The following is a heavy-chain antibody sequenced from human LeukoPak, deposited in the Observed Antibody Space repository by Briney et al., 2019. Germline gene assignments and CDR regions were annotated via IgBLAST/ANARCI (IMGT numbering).Heavy chain of an antibody. CDR3: ARDHNGDAYFDY. Sequence: PGGSLRLSCAASGFTFSSYGMHWVRQAPGKGLEWVAVIWYDGSNKYYADSVKGRFTISRDNSKNTLYLQMNSLRAEDTAVYYCARDHNGDAYFDYWGQGNLVTVSS. CDR2: IWYDGSNK. CDR1: GFTFSSYG. J-gene: IGHJ4*02. D-gene: IGHD4-17*01. V-gene: IGHV3-33*01.